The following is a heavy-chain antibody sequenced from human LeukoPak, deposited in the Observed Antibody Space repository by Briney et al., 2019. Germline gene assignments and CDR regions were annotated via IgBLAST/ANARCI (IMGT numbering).Heavy chain of an antibody. Sequence: ASVKVSCKVSGYTLTELSMHWVRQAPGKGLEWMGGFDPEDGETIYAQKFQGRVTVTEDTSTDTAYMELSSLRSEDTAVYYCAAGYCSSTSCYEGGFDYWGQGTLVTVSS. CDR3: AAGYCSSTSCYEGGFDY. V-gene: IGHV1-24*01. CDR2: FDPEDGET. D-gene: IGHD2-2*01. CDR1: GYTLTELS. J-gene: IGHJ4*02.